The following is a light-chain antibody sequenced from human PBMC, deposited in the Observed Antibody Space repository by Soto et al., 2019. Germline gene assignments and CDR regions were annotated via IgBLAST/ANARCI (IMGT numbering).Light chain of an antibody. CDR3: QQYNSYSWT. J-gene: IGKJ1*01. CDR1: QSISSW. V-gene: IGKV1-5*03. CDR2: KAS. Sequence: DIQMTQSPSTLSASVGDRVTITCRASQSISSWLAWYQQKPGKAPTLLIYKASSLESGVPSRFSGSGSGTEFTLTICSLQPDDFATYYCQQYNSYSWTFGQGTKVEIK.